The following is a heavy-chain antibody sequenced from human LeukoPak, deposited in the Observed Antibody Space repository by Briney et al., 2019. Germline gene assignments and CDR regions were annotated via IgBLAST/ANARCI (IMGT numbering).Heavy chain of an antibody. J-gene: IGHJ3*02. Sequence: PGGSLRLSCAASGFTFSSYTMHWVRQAPGKGLEWVAVMFSDGNNKYYADSVKGRFTISRDNSKNTLYLDMNSLRAEDTAVYYCARPDSSGWSHAFDIWGQGTKVTVSS. CDR3: ARPDSSGWSHAFDI. V-gene: IGHV3-30-3*01. CDR2: MFSDGNNK. CDR1: GFTFSSYT. D-gene: IGHD6-19*01.